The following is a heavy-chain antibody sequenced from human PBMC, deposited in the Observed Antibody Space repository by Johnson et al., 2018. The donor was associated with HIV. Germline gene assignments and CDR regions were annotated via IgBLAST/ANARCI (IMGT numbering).Heavy chain of an antibody. CDR3: AREGSVGATIFTMFDAFDI. Sequence: QVQLVESGGGLVKPGGSLRLSCAVSGFTFSDHYMSWIRQAPGKGLEWVSYISSSSSSIYYADSVTGRFTISRDNAKNSLYLQMNSLRAEDTAVYYCAREGSVGATIFTMFDAFDIWGQGTMVTVSS. CDR1: GFTFSDHY. CDR2: ISSSSSSI. D-gene: IGHD1-26*01. V-gene: IGHV3-11*04. J-gene: IGHJ3*02.